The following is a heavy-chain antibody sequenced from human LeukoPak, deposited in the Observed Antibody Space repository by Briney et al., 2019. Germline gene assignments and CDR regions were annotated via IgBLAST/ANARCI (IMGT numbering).Heavy chain of an antibody. CDR2: ITGTGSST. Sequence: GGSLRLSCAASGFSFSSYAMSWVRQAPGKGLEWVSGITGTGSSTYYADSVKGRFTISRDDSKNTLYLQMSGLRAEDTAIYYCAKISSSPLYWGQGTLVTVSS. CDR3: AKISSSPLY. D-gene: IGHD6-6*01. J-gene: IGHJ4*02. CDR1: GFSFSSYA. V-gene: IGHV3-23*01.